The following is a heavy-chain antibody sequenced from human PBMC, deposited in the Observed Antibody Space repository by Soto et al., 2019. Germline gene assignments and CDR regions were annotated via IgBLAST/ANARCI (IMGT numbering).Heavy chain of an antibody. CDR3: AGEPKGGAYDMDV. Sequence: QVHLVESGGGVVQPGTSLRLSCAASGLTFSTYDMHWVRQAPGKGLEWVALIWSDGSRTFYADSVKGRFTISRDNSKNTLYLQMHSLRAEDTAVYYCAGEPKGGAYDMDVWDQGTTVTVSS. CDR2: IWSDGSRT. J-gene: IGHJ6*02. D-gene: IGHD3-16*01. CDR1: GLTFSTYD. V-gene: IGHV3-33*01.